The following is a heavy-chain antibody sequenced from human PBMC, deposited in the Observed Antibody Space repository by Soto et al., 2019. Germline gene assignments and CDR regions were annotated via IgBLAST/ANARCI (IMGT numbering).Heavy chain of an antibody. V-gene: IGHV1-69*06. CDR2: IIPISGAA. J-gene: IGHJ4*02. D-gene: IGHD1-7*01. CDR1: GGTFSNYG. CDR3: ARDMTRTVVPYFDF. Sequence: QVQLVQSGAEVKKPGSSVKVSCKSSGGTFSNYGVNWVRQAPGQGLEWMGRIIPISGAATYAQKFQGRVTIHADTSTSTSYMELSSLRSEDTAVYYCARDMTRTVVPYFDFWGQGTLVTVSS.